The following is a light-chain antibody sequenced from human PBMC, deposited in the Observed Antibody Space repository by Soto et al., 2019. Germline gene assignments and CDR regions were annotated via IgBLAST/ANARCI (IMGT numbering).Light chain of an antibody. CDR3: SSYTSSNTWV. J-gene: IGLJ3*02. CDR2: EVS. CDR1: SSDVGNNNH. Sequence: QFALTPPASVSGSPGQSIAISCSGTSSDVGNNNHVCWYQQNPGKAPKLMIFEVSNRPSGVSDRFSGSKSGNTASLTISGLQAADEADYYCSSYTSSNTWVFGGGTKLTVL. V-gene: IGLV2-14*01.